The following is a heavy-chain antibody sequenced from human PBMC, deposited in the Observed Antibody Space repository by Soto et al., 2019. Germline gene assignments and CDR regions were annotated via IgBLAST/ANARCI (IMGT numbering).Heavy chain of an antibody. CDR2: FRGTGDGT. J-gene: IGHJ3*02. D-gene: IGHD3-10*01. Sequence: EVQLLESGGGLVQPGGSLRLSCAASGFTFSSYAMSWVRQAPGKGLEWVSTFRGTGDGTYYEDSVRGRFTVSRDNSKKTLYLQMNVLRGCDTAVYYFAKGPDPGAFDIWGQGTMVTVSS. CDR3: AKGPDPGAFDI. CDR1: GFTFSSYA. V-gene: IGHV3-23*01.